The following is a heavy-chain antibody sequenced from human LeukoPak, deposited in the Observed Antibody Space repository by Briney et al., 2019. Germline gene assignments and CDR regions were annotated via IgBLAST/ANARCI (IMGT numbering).Heavy chain of an antibody. V-gene: IGHV3-66*01. D-gene: IGHD3-10*02. CDR1: GFTVSSNY. CDR3: AELGITMIGGV. Sequence: PGGSLRLSCAASGFTVSSNYMSWVRQAPGKGLEWVSVIYSGGSTYYADSVKGRFIISRDNSKNTLYLQMNSLRAEDTAVYYCAELGITMIGGVWGKGTTVTISS. CDR2: IYSGGST. J-gene: IGHJ6*04.